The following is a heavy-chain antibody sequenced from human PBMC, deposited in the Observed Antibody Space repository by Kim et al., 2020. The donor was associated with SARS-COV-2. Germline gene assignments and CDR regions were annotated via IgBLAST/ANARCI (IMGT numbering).Heavy chain of an antibody. J-gene: IGHJ6*02. CDR1: GFTFSSYS. CDR2: ISSSSSYI. D-gene: IGHD4-17*01. Sequence: GGSLRLSCAASGFTFSSYSMNWVRQAPGKGLEWVSSISSSSSYIYYADSVKGRFTISRDNAKNSLYLQMNSLRAEDTAVYYCARVGDYGDSSREPYYYGMDVWGQGTTVTVSS. CDR3: ARVGDYGDSSREPYYYGMDV. V-gene: IGHV3-21*01.